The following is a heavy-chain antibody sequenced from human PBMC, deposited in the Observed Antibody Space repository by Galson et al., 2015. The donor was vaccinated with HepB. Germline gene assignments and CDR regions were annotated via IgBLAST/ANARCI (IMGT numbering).Heavy chain of an antibody. D-gene: IGHD5-18*01. Sequence: SLRLSCAASGFTFSSYGMHWVRQAPGKGLEWVAVIWYDGSNKYYADSVKGRFTISRDNSKNTLYLQMNSLRAEDTAVYYCAGGPPDVDTAMVTVYGFYGMDVWGQGTTVTVSS. CDR1: GFTFSSYG. V-gene: IGHV3-33*01. CDR3: AGGPPDVDTAMVTVYGFYGMDV. CDR2: IWYDGSNK. J-gene: IGHJ6*02.